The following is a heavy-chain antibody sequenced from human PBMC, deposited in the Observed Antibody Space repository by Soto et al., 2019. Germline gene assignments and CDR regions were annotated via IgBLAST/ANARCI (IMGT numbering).Heavy chain of an antibody. V-gene: IGHV1-3*01. CDR1: GYSFTSYA. D-gene: IGHD2-2*01. CDR2: INAGNGNT. Sequence: ASVKVSCKASGYSFTSYAMHWVRQAPGQRLEWMGWINAGNGNTKYSQKFQGRVTITRDTSASTAYMELSSLRSDDTAVYYCARSAVPIVVVPAARSWFDPWGQGTLVTVSS. J-gene: IGHJ5*02. CDR3: ARSAVPIVVVPAARSWFDP.